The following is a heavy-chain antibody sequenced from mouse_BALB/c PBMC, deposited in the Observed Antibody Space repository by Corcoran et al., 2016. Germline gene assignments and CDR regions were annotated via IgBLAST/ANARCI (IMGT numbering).Heavy chain of an antibody. Sequence: EVQLQQSGPELVKPGASVMMSCTASGYTFTDYYMKWVQQSHGKSLEWIGDIDPNNGGTSYNQNFKGKATLTVDKSSSTAYMQLNSLTSEDSAVYFWARDRYWYFDVWGAGTTVTVSS. V-gene: IGHV1-26*01. CDR1: GYTFTDYY. J-gene: IGHJ1*01. CDR3: ARDRYWYFDV. CDR2: IDPNNGGT. D-gene: IGHD2-14*01.